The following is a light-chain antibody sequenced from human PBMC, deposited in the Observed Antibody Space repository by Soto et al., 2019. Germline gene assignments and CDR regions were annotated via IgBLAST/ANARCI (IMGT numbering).Light chain of an antibody. CDR2: DVS. CDR1: SSDVGGYNY. J-gene: IGLJ2*01. Sequence: QSALTQPASVSGSPGQSITISCTGTSSDVGGYNYVSWYQQEPGKAPILMIYDVSNRTSGVFHRFSGSKSANTASLTMAGLQAEDEADYYCSSYTGRNTVLFGGGTKLTVL. CDR3: SSYTGRNTVL. V-gene: IGLV2-14*01.